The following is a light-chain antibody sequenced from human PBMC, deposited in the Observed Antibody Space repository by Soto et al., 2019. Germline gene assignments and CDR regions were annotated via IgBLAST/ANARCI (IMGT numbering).Light chain of an antibody. CDR3: SSYTGSSTLYV. V-gene: IGLV2-14*01. Sequence: QSVLTQPASVSGSPGQSITISCTGTSSDVGVYNYVSWFQQHPGKAPKLMIYDVSDRPSGVSYRFSGSKSGDTASLTISGLQAEDEADYYCSSYTGSSTLYVFGTGTKSPS. CDR2: DVS. CDR1: SSDVGVYNY. J-gene: IGLJ1*01.